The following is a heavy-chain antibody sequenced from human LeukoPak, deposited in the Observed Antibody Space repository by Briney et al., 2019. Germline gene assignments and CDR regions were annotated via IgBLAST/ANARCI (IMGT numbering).Heavy chain of an antibody. Sequence: GGSLRLSCADSGFTFSSYAMSWVRQAPGKGLEWVSAISGSGGSTYYADSVKGRFTISRDNSKNTLYLQMNSLRAEDTAVYYCAKIATEYQVLNDFDYWGQGTLVTVSS. V-gene: IGHV3-23*01. J-gene: IGHJ4*02. D-gene: IGHD2-2*01. CDR2: ISGSGGST. CDR1: GFTFSSYA. CDR3: AKIATEYQVLNDFDY.